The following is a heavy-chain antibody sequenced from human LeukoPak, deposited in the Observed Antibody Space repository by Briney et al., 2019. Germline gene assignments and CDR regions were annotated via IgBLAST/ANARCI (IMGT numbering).Heavy chain of an antibody. CDR3: ARDPTGNYVGAFEM. CDR1: GFSFSSFA. Sequence: GGSLRLSCAASGFSFSSFAMMWVRQAPGMGLELISAILSGGDVFFYGDSVRGRFTISRDDSTNTLFLQMNNLRADDSAVYYCARDPTGNYVGAFEMWGPGTTVTVYS. V-gene: IGHV3-23*01. D-gene: IGHD4-11*01. CDR2: ILSGGDVF. J-gene: IGHJ3*02.